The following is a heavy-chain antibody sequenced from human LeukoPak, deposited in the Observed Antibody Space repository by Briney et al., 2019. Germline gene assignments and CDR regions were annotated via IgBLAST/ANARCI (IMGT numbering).Heavy chain of an antibody. J-gene: IGHJ4*02. Sequence: GGSLRLSCAASGFTLDDYAMHWVRQAPGKGLEWVSGISWNSGSIGYADSVKGRFTISRDNAKNSLYLQMNSLRAEDMALYYCAKDMSSGWYVGPRFDYWGQGTLVSVSS. D-gene: IGHD6-19*01. CDR1: GFTLDDYA. CDR2: ISWNSGSI. V-gene: IGHV3-9*03. CDR3: AKDMSSGWYVGPRFDY.